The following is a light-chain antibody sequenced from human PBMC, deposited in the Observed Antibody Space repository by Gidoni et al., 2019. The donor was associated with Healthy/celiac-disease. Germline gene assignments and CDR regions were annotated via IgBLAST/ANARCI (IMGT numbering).Light chain of an antibody. CDR2: AAS. J-gene: IGKJ2*01. CDR3: QQSYSTPQYT. Sequence: DIQMTQSPSSLSASVGDRVTITCRASQSISSSLNWYQQKPGKAPKLLIYAASSLQSGVPSRFSGSGSGTDFTLTISSLQPEDFATYYCQQSYSTPQYTFGQXTKLEIK. CDR1: QSISSS. V-gene: IGKV1-39*01.